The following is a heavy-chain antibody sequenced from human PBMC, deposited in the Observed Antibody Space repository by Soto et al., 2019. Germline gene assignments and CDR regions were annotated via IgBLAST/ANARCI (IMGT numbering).Heavy chain of an antibody. CDR3: ARAIAPTLFDY. CDR2: IGTAGDT. J-gene: IGHJ4*02. CDR1: GFTFSSYD. Sequence: EVQLVESGGGLVQPGGSLRLSCSASGFTFSSYDMHWVRQGPGKGLEWVSAIGTAGDTKYAGSVKGRFTISRENSKNSLYLQMNSLRAGDTAIYFCARAIAPTLFDYWGQGTLVTVSS. D-gene: IGHD3-22*01. V-gene: IGHV3-13*04.